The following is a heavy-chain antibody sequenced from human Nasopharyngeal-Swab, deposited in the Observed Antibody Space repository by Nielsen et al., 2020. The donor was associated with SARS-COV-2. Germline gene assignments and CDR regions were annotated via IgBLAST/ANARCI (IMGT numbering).Heavy chain of an antibody. CDR3: ATSVTMIVVAHDAFDI. CDR1: GYILTELS. D-gene: IGHD3-22*01. J-gene: IGHJ3*02. CDR2: FDPEDGET. V-gene: IGHV1-24*01. Sequence: ASVKASCKVSGYILTELSMHWARQAPGKGLEWMGGFDPEDGETIYAQKFQGRVTMTEDTSTDTAYMELSSLRSEDTAVYYCATSVTMIVVAHDAFDIWGQGTMVTVSS.